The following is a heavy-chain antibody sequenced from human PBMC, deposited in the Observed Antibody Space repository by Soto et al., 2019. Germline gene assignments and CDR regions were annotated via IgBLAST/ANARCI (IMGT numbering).Heavy chain of an antibody. D-gene: IGHD3-22*01. J-gene: IGHJ5*01. CDR3: STRAYDTNGYYRFDP. CDR1: GGSFSCHS. CDR2: INHSGRV. Sequence: SETLSLTCAVYGGSFSCHSWTLIRQSPGKGLEWIGDINHSGRVNYSPSLKSRVTISLDTSKNQFPLTLSAVTAADTAMYYCSTRAYDTNGYYRFDPWGQGTLVTVSS. V-gene: IGHV4-34*01.